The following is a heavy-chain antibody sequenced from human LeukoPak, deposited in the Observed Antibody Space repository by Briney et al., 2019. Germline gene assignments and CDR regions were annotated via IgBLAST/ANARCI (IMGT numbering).Heavy chain of an antibody. D-gene: IGHD6-19*01. CDR3: ARDGYSSGWYRDYGMDV. J-gene: IGHJ6*02. CDR2: IYSGGST. CDR1: GFTVSSNY. V-gene: IGHV3-66*01. Sequence: PGGSLRLSCAASGFTVSSNYMSWVRQAPGPGLEWVSVIYSGGSTYYADSVKGRFTISRDNSKNTLYLQMNSLRAEDTAVYYCARDGYSSGWYRDYGMDVWGQGTTVTVSS.